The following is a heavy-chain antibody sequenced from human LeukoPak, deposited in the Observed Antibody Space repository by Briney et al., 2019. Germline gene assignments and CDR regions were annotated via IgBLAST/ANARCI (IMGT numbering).Heavy chain of an antibody. V-gene: IGHV3-74*01. CDR1: GFTFSNYW. J-gene: IGHJ4*02. CDR2: INSDGSRT. Sequence: GGSLRLSCAASGFTFSNYWMHWVRQAPGKGLVWVSRINSDGSRTGYADSVKGRFTISRDNAKNTLYLQMNSLRAEDTAVYYCARGWCYFDFWGQGTLVTVSS. D-gene: IGHD2-8*02. CDR3: ARGWCYFDF.